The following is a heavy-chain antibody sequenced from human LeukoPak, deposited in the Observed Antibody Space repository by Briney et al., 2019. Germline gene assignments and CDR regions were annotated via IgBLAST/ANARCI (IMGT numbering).Heavy chain of an antibody. CDR2: IYYTGST. D-gene: IGHD1-1*01. CDR1: GGSISSYY. V-gene: IGHV4-59*01. Sequence: SETLSLTCTVSGGSISSYYWSWIRQPPGNGLEWIGYIYYTGSTNYNPSLKSRVTISVDTSKNHFSLRLRSVTAADTAVYFCARGRVSSSTWYSTYYYYFYMDVWGKGTTVTVSS. CDR3: ARGRVSSSTWYSTYYYYFYMDV. J-gene: IGHJ6*03.